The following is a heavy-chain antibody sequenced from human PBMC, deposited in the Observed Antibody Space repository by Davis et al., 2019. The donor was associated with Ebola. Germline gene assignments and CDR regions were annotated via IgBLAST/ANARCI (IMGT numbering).Heavy chain of an antibody. Sequence: MPSETLSLTCTVSGGSINSPSYYWGWIRQPPGKGLEWIGSLYYSGTTYYNPSLKSRLTISGDTSKNQFSLKLSSVTAADTAVYYCARVLTTVTTDSAWGQGTLVTVSS. CDR1: GGSINSPSYY. V-gene: IGHV4-39*01. J-gene: IGHJ5*02. CDR3: ARVLTTVTTDSA. D-gene: IGHD4-17*01. CDR2: LYYSGTT.